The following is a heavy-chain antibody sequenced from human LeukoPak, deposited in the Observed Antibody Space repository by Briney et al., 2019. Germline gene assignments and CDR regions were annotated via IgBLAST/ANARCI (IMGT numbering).Heavy chain of an antibody. Sequence: SETLSLTCTVSGYSISSGYYWGWIRQPPGKGLEWIGYIYHSGSTYYNPSLKSRVTISVDRSKNQFSLKLSSVTAADTAVYYCARVGCSGGSCYSRTFFDYWGQGTLVTVSS. CDR1: GYSISSGYY. CDR2: IYHSGST. V-gene: IGHV4-38-2*02. J-gene: IGHJ4*02. D-gene: IGHD2-15*01. CDR3: ARVGCSGGSCYSRTFFDY.